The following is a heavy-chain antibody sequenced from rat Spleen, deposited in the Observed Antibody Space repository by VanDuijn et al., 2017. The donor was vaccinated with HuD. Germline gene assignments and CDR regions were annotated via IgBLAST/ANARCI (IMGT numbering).Heavy chain of an antibody. V-gene: IGHV5-46*01. CDR2: ITSGGSNT. CDR1: GFTFSAFP. D-gene: IGHD1-1*01. J-gene: IGHJ2*01. CDR3: AKPLDYYSVPFDY. Sequence: EVQLVESGGGLVQPGRSMKLTCVASGFTFSAFPMAWVRQAPKKGLEWVATITSGGSNTYYPDSVKGRFTISRDNAKSTLYLQMDSLRSEDTATYYCAKPLDYYSVPFDYWGQGVMVTVSS.